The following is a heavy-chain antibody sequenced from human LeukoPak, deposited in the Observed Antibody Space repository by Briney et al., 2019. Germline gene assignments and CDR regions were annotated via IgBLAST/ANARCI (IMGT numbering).Heavy chain of an antibody. J-gene: IGHJ3*02. D-gene: IGHD3-22*01. V-gene: IGHV3-11*01. CDR3: ARERLDYDSSGYFDI. CDR1: GFTFSDYY. CDR2: ISSSGSTI. Sequence: PGGSLRLSCAASGFTFSDYYMSWIRQAPGKGLEWVSYISSSGSTIYYADSVKGRFTISRDNAKNSLYLQMNSLRAEDTAVYYCARERLDYDSSGYFDIWGQGTMVTVSS.